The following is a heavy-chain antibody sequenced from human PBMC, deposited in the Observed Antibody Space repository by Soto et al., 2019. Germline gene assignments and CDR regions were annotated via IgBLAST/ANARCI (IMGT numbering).Heavy chain of an antibody. CDR3: ARHTFGDYYDY. V-gene: IGHV5-51*01. CDR1: GYSSTNYS. CDR2: TYPDDSDT. D-gene: IGHD3-10*01. J-gene: IGHJ4*02. Sequence: EVQLVQSGAEVKKPGESLKISCKGSGYSSTNYSIAWVRQMPGKGLEWMGITYPDDSDTRYSPSFQGQVTISADKSISTAYLQWSSLKASDTAIYYCARHTFGDYYDYWGQGNLVTVSS.